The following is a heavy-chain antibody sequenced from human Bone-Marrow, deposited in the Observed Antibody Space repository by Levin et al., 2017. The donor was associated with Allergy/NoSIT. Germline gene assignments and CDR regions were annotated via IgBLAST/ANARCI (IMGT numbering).Heavy chain of an antibody. CDR1: GESVHNGAYF. Sequence: SQTLSLTCSVSGESVHNGAYFWGWIRHYPGKDLEWIGYIYYNGGTHYNPSLKSRVTISIDTSKNQFSLKLDSTTAADTAVHYCARGPGTYFPRYFDYWGQGILVTVSS. CDR2: IYYNGGT. J-gene: IGHJ4*02. CDR3: ARGPGTYFPRYFDY. D-gene: IGHD1-26*01. V-gene: IGHV4-31*03.